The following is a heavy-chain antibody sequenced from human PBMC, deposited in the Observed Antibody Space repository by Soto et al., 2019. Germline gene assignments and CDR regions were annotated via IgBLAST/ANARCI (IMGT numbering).Heavy chain of an antibody. D-gene: IGHD2-15*01. CDR2: IYFSGST. Sequence: TLSLTCTVSGGSISNYYWSWIRQPPGKGLEWIGYIYFSGSTNYNPSLKSRVTISVDTSKNQFSLKLSSVTAADTAVYYCARRYGGTFDYWGQGTLVTVS. CDR3: ARRYGGTFDY. V-gene: IGHV4-59*08. J-gene: IGHJ4*02. CDR1: GGSISNYY.